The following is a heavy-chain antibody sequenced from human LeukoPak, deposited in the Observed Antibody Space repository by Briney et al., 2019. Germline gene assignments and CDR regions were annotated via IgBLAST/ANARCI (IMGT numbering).Heavy chain of an antibody. J-gene: IGHJ3*02. Sequence: ASVKVSCKASGYTFTGYYMHWVRQAPGQGLEWMGWINPNSSGTNYAQKFQGRVTMTRDTSISTAYMELSRLRSDDTAVYYCAREGMAGHDAFDIWGQGTMVTVSS. D-gene: IGHD6-13*01. CDR3: AREGMAGHDAFDI. V-gene: IGHV1-2*02. CDR1: GYTFTGYY. CDR2: INPNSSGT.